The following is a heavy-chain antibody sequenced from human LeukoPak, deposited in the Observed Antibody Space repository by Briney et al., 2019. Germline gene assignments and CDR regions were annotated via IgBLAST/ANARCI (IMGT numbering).Heavy chain of an antibody. V-gene: IGHV3-48*01. D-gene: IGHD3-22*01. CDR2: ISSSSSTI. J-gene: IGHJ4*02. CDR3: ARDFWYDTSAFSG. Sequence: GGSLRLSYAASGFTFSSYSMNWVRQAPGKGLEWVSYISSSSSTIYYADTVKGRFTISRDNAKNSLYLQMNSLRAEDTAVYYCARDFWYDTSAFSGWGQGTLVTVSS. CDR1: GFTFSSYS.